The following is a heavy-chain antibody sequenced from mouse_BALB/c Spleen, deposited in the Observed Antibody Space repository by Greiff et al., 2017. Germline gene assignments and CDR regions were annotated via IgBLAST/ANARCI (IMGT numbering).Heavy chain of an antibody. D-gene: IGHD2-3*01. CDR1: GFNIKDTY. J-gene: IGHJ4*01. Sequence: DVKLVESGAELVKPGASVKLSCTASGFNIKDTYMHWVKQRPEQGLEWIGRIDPANGNTKYDPKFQGKATITADTSSNTAYLQLSSLTSEDTAVYYCATIDGYYAMDYWGQGTSVTVSS. CDR2: IDPANGNT. CDR3: ATIDGYYAMDY. V-gene: IGHV14-3*02.